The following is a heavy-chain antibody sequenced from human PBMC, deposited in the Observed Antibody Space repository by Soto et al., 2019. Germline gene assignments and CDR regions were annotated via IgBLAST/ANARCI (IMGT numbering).Heavy chain of an antibody. CDR3: ARIPSTGPYYFDY. J-gene: IGHJ4*02. Sequence: HGESLKISCKASGYSFTSYWIGWVRQMPGKGLEWMGIIYPGDSDTRYSPSFQGQVTISADKSISTASLQWSSLKASDTAMYYCARIPSTGPYYFDYWGQGTRVTVSS. D-gene: IGHD1-1*01. CDR2: IYPGDSDT. CDR1: GYSFTSYW. V-gene: IGHV5-51*01.